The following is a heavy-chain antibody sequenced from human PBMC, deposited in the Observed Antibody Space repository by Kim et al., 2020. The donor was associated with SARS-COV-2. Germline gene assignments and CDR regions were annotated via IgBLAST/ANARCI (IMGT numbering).Heavy chain of an antibody. CDR1: GGSISSSSYY. CDR3: ARHVEGRRVRFGEFDP. J-gene: IGHJ5*02. V-gene: IGHV4-39*01. Sequence: SETLSLTCTVSGGSISSSSYYWGWIRQPPGKGLEWIGSIYYSGSTYYNPSLKSRVTISVDTSKNQFSLKLSSVTAADTAVYYCARHVEGRRVRFGEFDPWGQGTLVTVSS. CDR2: IYYSGST. D-gene: IGHD3-10*01.